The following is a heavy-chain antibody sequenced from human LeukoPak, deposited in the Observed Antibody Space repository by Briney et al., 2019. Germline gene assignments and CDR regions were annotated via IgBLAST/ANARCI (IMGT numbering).Heavy chain of an antibody. J-gene: IGHJ4*02. D-gene: IGHD3-22*01. CDR1: GFTFSSYA. Sequence: GGSLRLSCAASGFTFSSYAMSWVRQAPGKGLEWVSAISGSGGSTYYADSVKGRFTISRDNSKNTLYLQMNSLRAEDTAVYYCAKEVGSRWLLQEYYFDYWGQGTLVTVSS. CDR2: ISGSGGST. CDR3: AKEVGSRWLLQEYYFDY. V-gene: IGHV3-23*01.